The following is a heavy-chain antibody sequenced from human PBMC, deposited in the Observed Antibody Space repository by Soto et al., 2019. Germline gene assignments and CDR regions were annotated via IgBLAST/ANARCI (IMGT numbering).Heavy chain of an antibody. CDR1: GFTFSSYG. CDR2: ISYDGSNK. J-gene: IGHJ3*02. V-gene: IGHV3-30*18. Sequence: QVQLVESGGGVVQPGRSLRLSCAASGFTFSSYGMHWVRQAPGKGLEWVALISYDGSNKYYADSVKGRFTISRDNSKNTLYLQMNSLRTEDTDVYYCAKDLGHGGRGAFDIWGQGTVVTVSS. CDR3: AKDLGHGGRGAFDI. D-gene: IGHD3-10*01.